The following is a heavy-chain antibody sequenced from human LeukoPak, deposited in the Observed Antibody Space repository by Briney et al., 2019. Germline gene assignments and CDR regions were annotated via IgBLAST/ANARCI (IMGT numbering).Heavy chain of an antibody. D-gene: IGHD1-1*01. CDR2: IYPSGST. J-gene: IGHJ4*02. V-gene: IGHV4-4*07. CDR3: ARVRPNWNDGTFDY. CDR1: GASITNYY. Sequence: SETLSLTCTVSGASITNYYWSWIRQSAGKGLEWIGRIYPSGSTHSNPSLKSRVTMSLDTSKNQFSLGLSSVAAADTAVYYCARVRPNWNDGTFDYWGQGTLVTVSS.